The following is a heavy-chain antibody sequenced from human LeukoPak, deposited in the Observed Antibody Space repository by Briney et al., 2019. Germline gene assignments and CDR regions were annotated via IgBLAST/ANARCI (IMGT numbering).Heavy chain of an antibody. D-gene: IGHD6-13*01. CDR2: INPSGGST. V-gene: IGHV1-46*01. CDR1: GYTFTSYY. Sequence: ASVKVSCKASGYTFTSYYMHWVRQAPGQGLEWMGIINPSGGSTSYAQKFQGRVTMTRDTSTSTVYMELSSLRSEDTAVYYCARGLIESSSWYGVGYYYYGMDVWGQGTTVTVSS. J-gene: IGHJ6*02. CDR3: ARGLIESSSWYGVGYYYYGMDV.